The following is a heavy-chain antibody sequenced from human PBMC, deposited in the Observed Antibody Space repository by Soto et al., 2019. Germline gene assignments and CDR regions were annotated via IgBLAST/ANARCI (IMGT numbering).Heavy chain of an antibody. J-gene: IGHJ4*02. CDR1: GFTFSTYA. D-gene: IGHD3-10*01. V-gene: IGHV3-30-3*01. CDR2: ISYDGTNK. CDR3: ARNPTGGGGYFDY. Sequence: ESGGGVVQPGRSLRLSCAASGFTFSTYAMHWVRQAPGKGLEWVALISYDGTNKFFPDSVKGRFTISRDNSKNTLYLQMNSPRTECTGGYYWARNPTGGGGYFDYWGQGTLVTVSS.